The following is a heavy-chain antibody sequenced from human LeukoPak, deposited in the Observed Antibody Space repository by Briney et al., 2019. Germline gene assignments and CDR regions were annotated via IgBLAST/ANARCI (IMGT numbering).Heavy chain of an antibody. J-gene: IGHJ4*02. V-gene: IGHV1-2*02. D-gene: IGHD6-13*01. CDR3: ARIGIAAAPRDLRY. Sequence: EASVKVSCKASGYTFTSYGISWVRQAPGQGLEWMGWINPNSGGTNYAQKFQGRVTMTRDTSISTAYMELSRLRSDDTAVYYCARIGIAAAPRDLRYWGQGTLVTVSS. CDR1: GYTFTSYG. CDR2: INPNSGGT.